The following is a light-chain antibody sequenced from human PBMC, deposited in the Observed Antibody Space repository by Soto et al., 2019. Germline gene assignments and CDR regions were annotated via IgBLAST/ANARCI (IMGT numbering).Light chain of an antibody. CDR2: DAS. CDR3: QQRQYWPPIT. V-gene: IGKV3-11*01. Sequence: EILMTHSPDTLSVSPGEMVTLSCRASRTVSNRLAWYQHKPGQAPRLLIYDASNRAAGIPARFSGSGSGTDFTLTISSLEPEDFAIYYCQQRQYWPPITFGQGTRLEIK. J-gene: IGKJ5*01. CDR1: RTVSNR.